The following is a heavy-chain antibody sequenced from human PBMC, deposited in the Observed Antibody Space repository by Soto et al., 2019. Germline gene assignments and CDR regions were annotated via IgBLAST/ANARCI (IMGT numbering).Heavy chain of an antibody. Sequence: SETLSLTCTVSGGSISSSSYYWGWIRQPPGKGLEWIGSIYYSGSTYYNPSLKSRVTMSVDTSKNQFSLKLSSVTAADTAVYYCARSITMVRGVIIPWFDPWGQGTLVTVSS. CDR2: IYYSGST. CDR3: ARSITMVRGVIIPWFDP. D-gene: IGHD3-10*01. CDR1: GGSISSSSYY. J-gene: IGHJ5*02. V-gene: IGHV4-39*01.